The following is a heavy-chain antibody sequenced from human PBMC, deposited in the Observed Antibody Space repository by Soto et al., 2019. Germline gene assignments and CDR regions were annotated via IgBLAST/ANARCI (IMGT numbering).Heavy chain of an antibody. V-gene: IGHV3-23*01. Sequence: PGGSLRLSCAASGFTFSSYAMSWVRQAPEKGLEWVSAISGSGGSTYYADSVKGRFTISRDNSKNTLYLQMNSLRAEDTAVYYCATDLVVVPAAMLEDGMDVWGQGTTVTVSS. CDR3: ATDLVVVPAAMLEDGMDV. J-gene: IGHJ6*02. CDR1: GFTFSSYA. CDR2: ISGSGGST. D-gene: IGHD2-2*01.